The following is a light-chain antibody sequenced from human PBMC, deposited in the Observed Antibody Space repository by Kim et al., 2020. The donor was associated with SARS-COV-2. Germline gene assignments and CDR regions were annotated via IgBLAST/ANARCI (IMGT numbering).Light chain of an antibody. CDR3: QAWDSTTVV. V-gene: IGLV3-1*01. CDR2: HDA. CDR1: GDKY. J-gene: IGLJ3*02. Sequence: GDKYASWYQQKPGQSPTLVIFHDATRPSGIPERFSGSNSGNTATLTISGTEPMDEADYYCQAWDSTTVVFGGGTQLTVL.